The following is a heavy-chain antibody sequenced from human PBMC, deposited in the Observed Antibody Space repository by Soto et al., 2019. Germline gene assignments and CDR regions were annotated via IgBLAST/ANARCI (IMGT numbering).Heavy chain of an antibody. CDR1: GFTFSSYA. CDR2: ISYDGSNK. CDR3: AKTMVRGVTRYYFDY. J-gene: IGHJ4*02. D-gene: IGHD3-10*01. V-gene: IGHV3-30-3*01. Sequence: HPGGSLRLSCAASGFTFSSYAMHWVRQAPGKGLEWVAVISYDGSNKYYADSVKGRFTISRDNSKNTLYLQMNSLRAEDTAVYYCAKTMVRGVTRYYFDYWGQGTLVTVSS.